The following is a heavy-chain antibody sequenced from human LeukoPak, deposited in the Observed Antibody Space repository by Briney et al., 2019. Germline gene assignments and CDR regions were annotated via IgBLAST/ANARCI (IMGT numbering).Heavy chain of an antibody. CDR3: ARGSYSGSPHDY. J-gene: IGHJ4*02. CDR1: GGSISSYY. Sequence: PSQTLSLTCTVSGGSISSYYWSWIRQPPGKGLEWIGYIYYSGSTNYNPSLKSRVTISVDTSKNQFSLKLSSVTAADTAVYYCARGSYSGSPHDYWGQGTLVTVSS. D-gene: IGHD1-26*01. CDR2: IYYSGST. V-gene: IGHV4-59*01.